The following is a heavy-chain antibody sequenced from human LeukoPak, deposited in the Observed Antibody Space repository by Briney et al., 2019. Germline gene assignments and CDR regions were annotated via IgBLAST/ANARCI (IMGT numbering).Heavy chain of an antibody. V-gene: IGHV5-51*01. CDR1: GYRFNAYW. D-gene: IGHD3-22*01. CDR2: IYPDDSDT. Sequence: GESLKISCKGSGYRFNAYWIAWVRQMPGKGLEWMGTIYPDDSDTRYSPSFQGQVTISADKSVRTAYLQWSSLKASDTAMYYCARPNITPYYDSRGYDAFDVWGQGTIVTVSS. CDR3: ARPNITPYYDSRGYDAFDV. J-gene: IGHJ3*01.